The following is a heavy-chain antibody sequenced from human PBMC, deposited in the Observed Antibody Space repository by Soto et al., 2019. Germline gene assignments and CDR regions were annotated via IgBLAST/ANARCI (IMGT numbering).Heavy chain of an antibody. CDR2: LTGSGSAT. CDR1: GFNFSSYA. CDR3: AKGYRWNPGGPDY. J-gene: IGHJ4*02. D-gene: IGHD1-1*01. Sequence: EVQLLESGGGLVQPGGSLRLSCAASGFNFSSYAMSWVRQAPGKGLEWVSGLTGSGSATYYAASVEGRFTISRDNSKKTLYLQMNSLRAEDTGVYYCAKGYRWNPGGPDYWGQGTPVTVSS. V-gene: IGHV3-23*01.